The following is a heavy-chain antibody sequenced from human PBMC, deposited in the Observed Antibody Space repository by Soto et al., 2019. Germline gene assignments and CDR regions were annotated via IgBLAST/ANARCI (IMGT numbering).Heavy chain of an antibody. CDR2: IIPSRGIA. CDR1: VGTFSSYT. D-gene: IGHD7-27*01. Sequence: QVQLVQSGAEVKKPGASVKLSCKASVGTFSSYTISWVRQAPGQGLEWVGRIIPSRGIANYAQKFQGRVTITADKSKSTAYMELSRLRSEDKAVYYCASPNHQRGTGFLVDYWGQGTLVTVSS. V-gene: IGHV1-69*02. CDR3: ASPNHQRGTGFLVDY. J-gene: IGHJ4*02.